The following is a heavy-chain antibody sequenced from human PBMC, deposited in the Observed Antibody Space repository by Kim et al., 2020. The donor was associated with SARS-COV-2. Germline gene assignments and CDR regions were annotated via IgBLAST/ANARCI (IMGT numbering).Heavy chain of an antibody. CDR3: ARRHSNYNWFDP. Sequence: SETRSLTCTVSGGSISGYYWSWIRQPAGKGLEWIGRIYDSGSTTYNPSLKSRVTMSVDTSKNQFSLKLNSVTAADTALYYCARRHSNYNWFDPWGQGTLVTVSS. D-gene: IGHD4-4*01. CDR1: GGSISGYY. V-gene: IGHV4-4*07. J-gene: IGHJ5*02. CDR2: IYDSGST.